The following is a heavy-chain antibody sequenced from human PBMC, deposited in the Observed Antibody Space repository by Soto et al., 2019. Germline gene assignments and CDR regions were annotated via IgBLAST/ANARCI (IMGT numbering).Heavy chain of an antibody. CDR1: GFTFTSYA. Sequence: EVQLLESGGDLVQPGGSLRLSCAASGFTFTSYAMSWVRQAPGKGPEWVSHISGSGGSTHYAGSGKGRFTIPRDNSKNTLYLQMNSLRAEESAVDYCTKESYCSSTRCWGDNWFDPWGQGTLVTVSS. J-gene: IGHJ5*02. V-gene: IGHV3-23*01. CDR3: TKESYCSSTRCWGDNWFDP. D-gene: IGHD2-2*01. CDR2: ISGSGGST.